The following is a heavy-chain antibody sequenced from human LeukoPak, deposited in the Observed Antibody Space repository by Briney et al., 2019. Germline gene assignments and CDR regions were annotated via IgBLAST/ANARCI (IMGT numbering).Heavy chain of an antibody. CDR2: IRYDGSNK. Sequence: PGGSLRLSCAASGFTFSSYGMHWVRQAPGKGLEWVAFIRYDGSNKYYADSVKGRFTISRDNSKNTLYLQMNSLRAEDTAVYYCARLTGTTPYYYYYMDVWGKGTTVTVSS. CDR3: ARLTGTTPYYYYYMDV. V-gene: IGHV3-30*02. J-gene: IGHJ6*03. D-gene: IGHD1-20*01. CDR1: GFTFSSYG.